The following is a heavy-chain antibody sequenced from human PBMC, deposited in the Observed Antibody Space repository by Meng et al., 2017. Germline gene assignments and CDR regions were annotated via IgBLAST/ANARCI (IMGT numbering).Heavy chain of an antibody. CDR1: GFTVSSNY. D-gene: IGHD3-9*01. J-gene: IGHJ6*02. CDR2: IYSGGST. Sequence: GGSLRLSCAASGFTVSSNYMSWVRQAPGKGLEWVSVIYSGGSTYYADSVKGRFTISRDNSKNTLYLQMNSLRAEDTAVYYCARDLGVLRYFDWLLTDPYYYGMDVWGQGTTVTRLL. CDR3: ARDLGVLRYFDWLLTDPYYYGMDV. V-gene: IGHV3-66*02.